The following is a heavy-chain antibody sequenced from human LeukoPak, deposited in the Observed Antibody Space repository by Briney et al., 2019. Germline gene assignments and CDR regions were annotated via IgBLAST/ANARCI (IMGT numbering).Heavy chain of an antibody. D-gene: IGHD3-10*01. J-gene: IGHJ4*02. CDR3: AREGYYGSGSPPSLYFDY. V-gene: IGHV3-30-3*01. Sequence: GGSLGPSCAASGFTFRNYVIHWVRQAPGKGLEWVAVTSSDLNVKLYADSVKGRFTISRDNSRSTLYLQMNSLRPEDTAIYYCAREGYYGSGSPPSLYFDYWGQGTLVTVSS. CDR1: GFTFRNYV. CDR2: TSSDLNVK.